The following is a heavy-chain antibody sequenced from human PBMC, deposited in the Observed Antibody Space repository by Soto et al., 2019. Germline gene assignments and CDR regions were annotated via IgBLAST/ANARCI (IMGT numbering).Heavy chain of an antibody. CDR2: IYPGDSDT. Sequence: PGESLKISCKGSGYSFTSYWIGWVRQMPGKGLEWMGIIYPGDSDTRYSPSFQGQVTISADKSISTAYLQWSSLKASDTAMYYCASTGSSWYVDHDAFDIWGQGTMVTVS. J-gene: IGHJ3*02. V-gene: IGHV5-51*01. CDR1: GYSFTSYW. D-gene: IGHD6-13*01. CDR3: ASTGSSWYVDHDAFDI.